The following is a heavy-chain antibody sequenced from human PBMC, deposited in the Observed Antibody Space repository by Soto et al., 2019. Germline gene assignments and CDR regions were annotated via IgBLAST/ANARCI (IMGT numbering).Heavy chain of an antibody. CDR1: GFTFSSYS. CDR3: ARDAQQWLVLRWFDP. D-gene: IGHD6-19*01. J-gene: IGHJ5*02. CDR2: ISSSSSYI. V-gene: IGHV3-21*01. Sequence: GGSLRLSCAASGFTFSSYSMNWVRQAPGKGLEWVSSISSSSSYIYYADSVKGRFTISRDNAKNSLYLQMNSLRAEDTAVYYCARDAQQWLVLRWFDPWGQGTLVTVSS.